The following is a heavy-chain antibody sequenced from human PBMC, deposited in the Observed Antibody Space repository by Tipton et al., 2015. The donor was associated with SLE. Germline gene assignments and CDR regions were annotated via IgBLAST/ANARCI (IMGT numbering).Heavy chain of an antibody. Sequence: TLSLTCTISGGSISTYYWSWIRQSAGQGLEWIGHIYDTGGTDYNPSLNSRVTISVDTSKNQFSLKLTSVTAADTAVYYCAREGSGVDVWGQGTTVTVSS. CDR2: IYDTGGT. CDR3: AREGSGVDV. J-gene: IGHJ6*02. V-gene: IGHV4-59*12. CDR1: GGSISTYY.